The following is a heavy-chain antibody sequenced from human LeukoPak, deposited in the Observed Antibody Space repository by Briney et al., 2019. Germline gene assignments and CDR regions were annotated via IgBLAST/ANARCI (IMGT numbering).Heavy chain of an antibody. V-gene: IGHV1-18*01. CDR3: ARDPRDYTKSHTGRYPYYYYMDV. Sequence: LEWIGRISAYNGNTNYAQKVQGRVTMTTDTSTSTAYMELRSLRSDDTAVYYCARDPRDYTKSHTGRYPYYYYMDVWGKGTTVTVSS. D-gene: IGHD2-2*02. CDR2: ISAYNGNT. J-gene: IGHJ6*03.